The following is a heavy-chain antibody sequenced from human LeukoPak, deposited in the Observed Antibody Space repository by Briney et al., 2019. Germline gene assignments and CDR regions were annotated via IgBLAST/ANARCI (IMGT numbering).Heavy chain of an antibody. D-gene: IGHD6-13*01. CDR2: IYSGGST. Sequence: GGSLRLSCAASGFIVSSNYMTWVRQAPGKGLEWVSVIYSGGSTYYADSVKGRFTISRDNSKNTLYLQMNSLRAEDTAVYYCARHLTDSSSCFDYWGQGTLVTVSS. CDR3: ARHLTDSSSCFDY. J-gene: IGHJ4*02. V-gene: IGHV3-66*04. CDR1: GFIVSSNY.